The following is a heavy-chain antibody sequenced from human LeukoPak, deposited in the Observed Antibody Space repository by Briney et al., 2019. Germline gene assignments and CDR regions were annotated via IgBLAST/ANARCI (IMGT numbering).Heavy chain of an antibody. CDR1: GYTFTVYY. CDR2: INPNSGGT. Sequence: GASVTVSFKASGYTFTVYYMHWVRQAPGQGLEWMGWINPNSGGTNYAQKFQGRVTMTRDTSISTAYMELSRLRSDDTAVYYCARDQGSSGADWGQGTLVTVSS. CDR3: ARDQGSSGAD. J-gene: IGHJ4*02. V-gene: IGHV1-2*02. D-gene: IGHD6-6*01.